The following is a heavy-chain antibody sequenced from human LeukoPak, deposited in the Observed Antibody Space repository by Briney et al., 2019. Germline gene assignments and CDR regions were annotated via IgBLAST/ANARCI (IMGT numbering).Heavy chain of an antibody. CDR1: GGSISSGSYC. CDR3: ARGRPYNSRVPPWFDA. J-gene: IGHJ5*02. D-gene: IGHD1-1*01. CDR2: IYTSGST. V-gene: IGHV4-61*02. Sequence: PSETLSLTCTVSGGSISSGSYCWSWIRQPAGKGLEWIGRIYTSGSTDYNPSRESRVTISVDTSKNQFSLKLCSVTAADTAVYYCARGRPYNSRVPPWFDAWGQGTLVTVSS.